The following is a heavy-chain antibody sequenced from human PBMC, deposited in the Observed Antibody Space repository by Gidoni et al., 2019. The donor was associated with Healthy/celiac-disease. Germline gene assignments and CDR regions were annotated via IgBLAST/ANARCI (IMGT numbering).Heavy chain of an antibody. J-gene: IGHJ4*02. CDR2: IIPICGTA. CDR1: GGTFSSSA. D-gene: IGHD3-22*01. V-gene: IGHV1-69*01. Sequence: QVLLVQSGAEVKKPGSSVKVSCKASGGTFSSSAISWVRQDSGQGLEWMGGIIPICGTANHAQKFQGRVTITADESTSTAYMELSSLRSEDTAVYYCARGSGSSGYQDYWGQGTLVTVSS. CDR3: ARGSGSSGYQDY.